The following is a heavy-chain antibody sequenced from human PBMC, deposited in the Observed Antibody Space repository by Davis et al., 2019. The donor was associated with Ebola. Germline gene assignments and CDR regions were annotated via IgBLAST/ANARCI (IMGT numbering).Heavy chain of an antibody. V-gene: IGHV1-2*06. D-gene: IGHD5-24*01. CDR1: GYSFTGYY. J-gene: IGHJ4*02. CDR2: INPNSGGT. CDR3: AGGDSRDFDY. Sequence: AASVKVSCKASGYSFTGYYMHWVRQAPGQGLEWVGRINPNSGGTDYAQKFQGRVTMTRDMSISTAYMELSSLRSDDTAVYYCAGGDSRDFDYWGQGTLVTVSS.